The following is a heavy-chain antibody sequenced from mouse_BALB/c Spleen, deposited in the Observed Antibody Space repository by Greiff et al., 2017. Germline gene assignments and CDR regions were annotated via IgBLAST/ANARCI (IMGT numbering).Heavy chain of an antibody. Sequence: EVKVVESGGGLVKPGGSLKLSCAASGFTFSSYAMSWVRQSPEKRLEWVAEISSGGSYTYYPDTVTGRFTISRDNAKNTLYLEMSSLRSEDTAMYYCARDLGGMDYWGQGTSVTVSS. V-gene: IGHV5-9-4*01. CDR3: ARDLGGMDY. CDR2: ISSGGSYT. CDR1: GFTFSSYA. D-gene: IGHD4-1*01. J-gene: IGHJ4*01.